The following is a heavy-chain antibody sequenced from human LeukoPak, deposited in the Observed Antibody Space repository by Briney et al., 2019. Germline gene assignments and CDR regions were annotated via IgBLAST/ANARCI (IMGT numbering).Heavy chain of an antibody. D-gene: IGHD3-22*01. V-gene: IGHV1-2*02. CDR2: INPNSGGT. J-gene: IGHJ3*02. CDR1: GYTFTGYY. Sequence: GASVKVSCKASGYTFTGYYMHWVRQAPGQGLEWMGWINPNSGGTNYAQKFQGRVTMTRDTSISTAYMELSRLRSDDTAVYYCASLGGDSSGPDRDAFDIWGQGTMVTVSS. CDR3: ASLGGDSSGPDRDAFDI.